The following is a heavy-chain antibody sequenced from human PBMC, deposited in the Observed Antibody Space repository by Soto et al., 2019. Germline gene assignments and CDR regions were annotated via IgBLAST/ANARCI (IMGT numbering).Heavy chain of an antibody. CDR2: IWYDGSNK. Sequence: PGGSLRLSCAASGFTFSSYGMHWVRQAPGKGLEWVAVIWYDGSNKYYADSVKGRFTISRANSKNTLYLQMNSLRAEDSSVYYCVRESGGGGYCSGGSCYGMDVWGQGTTVTVSS. CDR1: GFTFSSYG. D-gene: IGHD2-15*01. J-gene: IGHJ6*02. CDR3: VRESGGGGYCSGGSCYGMDV. V-gene: IGHV3-33*01.